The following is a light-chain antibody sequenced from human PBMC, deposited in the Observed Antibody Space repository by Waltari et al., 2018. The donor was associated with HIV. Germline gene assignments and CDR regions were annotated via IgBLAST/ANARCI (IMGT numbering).Light chain of an antibody. CDR1: QSFGNK. CDR3: QQYDNWPPR. V-gene: IGKV3-15*01. J-gene: IGKJ1*01. Sequence: EIVMTQSPASLSMSLGERATLSCRASQSFGNKLALYYQRPGQAPRLLSYAASTSATGIPARFSGSGSGTEFTLTISSLQPEDFALYYCQQYDNWPPRFGQGTKVDIK. CDR2: AAS.